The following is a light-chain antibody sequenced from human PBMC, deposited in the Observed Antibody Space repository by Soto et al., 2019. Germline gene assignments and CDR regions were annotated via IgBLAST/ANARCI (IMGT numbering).Light chain of an antibody. J-gene: IGKJ2*01. CDR3: QHYNDWVKT. CDR2: AAS. V-gene: IGKV3-15*01. Sequence: EIVMTQSPATLSVSPGERATLSCRASQSVSSDLAWYQQKPGQAPRLLIYAASTRATGIPARFSGSGSGTEFTLTISRLQSEDFALYYCQHYNDWVKTFGQGTKLEIK. CDR1: QSVSSD.